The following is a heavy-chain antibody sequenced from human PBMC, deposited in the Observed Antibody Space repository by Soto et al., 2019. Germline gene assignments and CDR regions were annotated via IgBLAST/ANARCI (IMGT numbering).Heavy chain of an antibody. CDR1: CGSISSCGYY. CDR2: IYYSGST. Sequence: SETLSLTCTVSCGSISSCGYYLSWIRQHPGKGLEWIGYIYYSGSTYYNPSLKSRVTISVDTSKNQFSLKLSSVTAADTAVYSCARGPFGAPVYYCMDVWGQGTTVTVSS. V-gene: IGHV4-31*03. J-gene: IGHJ6*02. CDR3: ARGPFGAPVYYCMDV. D-gene: IGHD3-10*01.